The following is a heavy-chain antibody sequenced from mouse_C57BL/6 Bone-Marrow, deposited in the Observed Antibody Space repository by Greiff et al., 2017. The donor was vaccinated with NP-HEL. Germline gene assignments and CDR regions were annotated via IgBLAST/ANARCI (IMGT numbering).Heavy chain of an antibody. V-gene: IGHV1-50*01. Sequence: QVQLQQPGAELVKPGASVKLSCKASGYTFTSYWMQWVKQRPGQGLEWIGEIDPSDSYTNYNQKFKGKATLTVDTSSSTAYMQLSSLTSEDSAVDYWARSGYDYGGQGTTRTVSS. CDR3: ARSGYDY. CDR2: IDPSDSYT. D-gene: IGHD3-2*02. J-gene: IGHJ2*01. CDR1: GYTFTSYW.